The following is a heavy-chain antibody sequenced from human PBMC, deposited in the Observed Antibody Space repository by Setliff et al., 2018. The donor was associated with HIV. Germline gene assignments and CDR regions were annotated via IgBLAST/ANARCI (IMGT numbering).Heavy chain of an antibody. CDR2: FDPEHGET. J-gene: IGHJ4*02. V-gene: IGHV1-24*01. D-gene: IGHD1-7*01. CDR1: GYKLTDLS. Sequence: ASVKVSCKVSGYKLTDLSMHWVRQGPGKGLEWMGGFDPEHGETMYAQNFQDRLTMTEATSTDTAYMELSSLRSEDTAVYYCATFYRLSGTTSFDHWGQGTLVTVSS. CDR3: ATFYRLSGTTSFDH.